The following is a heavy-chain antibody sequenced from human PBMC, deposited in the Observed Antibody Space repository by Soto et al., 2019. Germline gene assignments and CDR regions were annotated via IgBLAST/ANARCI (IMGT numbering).Heavy chain of an antibody. Sequence: GASVKVSCKASGYTLAASYMHWRRQAPGQGLEWMGWINPTSGGTVYAQNFQDRVTMTRDTSISTAYMELRSLNSDDTAVYYCARDPDYGDYWGYFFDSWGQGTPVTVSS. J-gene: IGHJ4*02. D-gene: IGHD4-17*01. CDR3: ARDPDYGDYWGYFFDS. CDR2: INPTSGGT. CDR1: GYTLAASY. V-gene: IGHV1-2*02.